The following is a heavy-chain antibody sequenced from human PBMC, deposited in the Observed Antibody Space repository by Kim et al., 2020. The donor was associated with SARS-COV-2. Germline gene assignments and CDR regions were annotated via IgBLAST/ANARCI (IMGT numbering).Heavy chain of an antibody. Sequence: VKGRFTISRDNSKNTLYLQMNSLRAEDTAVYYCAKANSYGPRYYYYGMDVWGQETTVTVSS. J-gene: IGHJ6*02. CDR3: AKANSYGPRYYYYGMDV. V-gene: IGHV3-30*02. D-gene: IGHD5-18*01.